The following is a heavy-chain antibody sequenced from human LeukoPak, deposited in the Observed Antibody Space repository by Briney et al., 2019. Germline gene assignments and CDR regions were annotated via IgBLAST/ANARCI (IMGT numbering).Heavy chain of an antibody. V-gene: IGHV4-38-2*01. CDR3: TRFGPDY. J-gene: IGHJ4*02. CDR2: IHHSRGT. D-gene: IGHD3-10*01. CDR1: GYSFSSGFY. Sequence: SETLSLTCSVSGYSFSSGFYWGWIRQPPGKGLEWIGTIHHSRGTSYNPSLKSRVTISLDTSKNRFSLRLSSVTAADTAMYYCTRFGPDYWGQGTLVTVSP.